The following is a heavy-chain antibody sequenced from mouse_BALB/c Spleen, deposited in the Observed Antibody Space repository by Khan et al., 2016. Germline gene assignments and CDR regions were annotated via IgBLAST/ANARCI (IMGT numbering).Heavy chain of an antibody. Sequence: VRLQQSGAELVKPGASLKLSCTVSDFNIKDAYIHWVIQRPEQGLEWIGRIVPANVNTKYDPNFQGKATITADTSSNTAYLQLSSLTSEDTAVYYCSDLGQYWGQGTLVTVSA. V-gene: IGHV14-3*02. CDR3: SDLGQY. D-gene: IGHD3-3*01. J-gene: IGHJ3*01. CDR1: DFNIKDAY. CDR2: IVPANVNT.